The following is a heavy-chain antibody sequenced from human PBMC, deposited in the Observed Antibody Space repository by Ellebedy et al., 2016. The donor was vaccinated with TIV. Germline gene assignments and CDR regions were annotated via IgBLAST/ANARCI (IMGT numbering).Heavy chain of an antibody. CDR3: AKDRTSGDGYWVFDQ. D-gene: IGHD5-18*01. V-gene: IGHV3-23*01. J-gene: IGHJ4*02. CDR1: GFTFSSYA. Sequence: GESLKISCAASGFTFSSYAMSWVRQAPGKGLEWVSTISSTGSRTYYADSVEGRFTISRDNSKSMVHLQMNSLRPEETAVYYCAKDRTSGDGYWVFDQWGQGTLVTVSS. CDR2: ISSTGSRT.